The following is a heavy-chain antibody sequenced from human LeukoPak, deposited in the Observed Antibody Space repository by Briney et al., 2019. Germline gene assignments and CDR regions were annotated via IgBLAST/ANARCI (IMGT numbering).Heavy chain of an antibody. CDR3: ARGGNIVVVVAATRGALDI. J-gene: IGHJ3*02. V-gene: IGHV4-34*01. CDR1: GGSFSGYY. CDR2: INHSGST. Sequence: SETLSLTCAVYGGSFSGYYWSWIRQPPGKGLEWIGEINHSGSTNYNPSLKSRVTTSVDTSKNQFSLKLSSVTAADTAVYYCARGGNIVVVVAATRGALDIWGQGTMVTVSS. D-gene: IGHD2-15*01.